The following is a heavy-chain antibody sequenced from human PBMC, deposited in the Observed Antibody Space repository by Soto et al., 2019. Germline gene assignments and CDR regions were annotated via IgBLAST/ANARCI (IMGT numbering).Heavy chain of an antibody. D-gene: IGHD6-19*01. CDR1: GGSNSNYY. Sequence: QVFLQESGPGLVKPSETLSLTCTVSGGSNSNYYWTWVRQSPGKGLEWVGYINYSGRTPYNPSLESRVTISAGASKKQFSLKVSFLTAPDTAVCHGVYTAGWPGFDFWGQGILVTVSS. J-gene: IGHJ4*02. CDR2: INYSGRT. CDR3: VYTAGWPGFDF. V-gene: IGHV4-59*03.